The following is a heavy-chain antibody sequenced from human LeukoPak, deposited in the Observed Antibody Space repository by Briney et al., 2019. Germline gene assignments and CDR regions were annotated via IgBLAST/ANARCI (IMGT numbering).Heavy chain of an antibody. J-gene: IGHJ3*02. CDR3: ARESRDGYNLDAFDI. D-gene: IGHD5-24*01. CDR2: IIPILGIA. V-gene: IGHV1-69*04. CDR1: GGTFSSYT. Sequence: SVKVSCKASGGTFSSYTISWVRQAPGQGLEWMGRIIPILGIANYAQKFQGRVTITADKSTSTDYMELSSLRSEDTAVYYCARESRDGYNLDAFDIWGQGTMVTVSS.